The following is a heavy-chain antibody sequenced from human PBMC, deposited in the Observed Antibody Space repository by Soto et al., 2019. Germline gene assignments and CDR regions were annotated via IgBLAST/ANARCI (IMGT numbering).Heavy chain of an antibody. J-gene: IGHJ6*02. CDR1: GGTFSSYA. V-gene: IGHV1-69*13. Sequence: SVKVSCKASGGTFSSYAISWVRQAPGQGLEWMGGIIPIFGTANYAQKFQGRVTITADESTSTAYMELSSLRSEDAAVYYCAKYYYDSSGYYSDYYYGMDVWGQGTTVTVSS. CDR3: AKYYYDSSGYYSDYYYGMDV. CDR2: IIPIFGTA. D-gene: IGHD3-22*01.